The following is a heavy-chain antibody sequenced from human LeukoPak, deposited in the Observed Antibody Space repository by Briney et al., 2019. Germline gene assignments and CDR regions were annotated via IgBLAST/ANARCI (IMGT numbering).Heavy chain of an antibody. CDR2: IDWDGDK. J-gene: IGHJ4*02. V-gene: IGHV2-70*11. CDR3: ARLRDDSSGYYIFDY. CDR1: GFSLSTSGMC. D-gene: IGHD3-22*01. Sequence: SGPALVKPTQTLTLTCTFSGFSLSTSGMCVSWIRQPPGKALEWLARIDWDGDKYYSTSLKTRLTISKDTSKNQVVLTMTNMDPVDTATYYCARLRDDSSGYYIFDYWGQGTLVTVFS.